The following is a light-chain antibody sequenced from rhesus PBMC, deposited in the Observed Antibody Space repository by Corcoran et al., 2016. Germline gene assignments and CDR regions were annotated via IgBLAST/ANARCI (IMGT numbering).Light chain of an antibody. J-gene: IGKJ1*01. Sequence: EIVLTQSPTSMAVSQGERVTISCTASSSVSTSSLHWYQQKPGFPPSLLFFRTSSLACSVPARFSGIGSGTSYTLTSSVMETDDAANDNCQQGNNIPWTFGQETKVEIK. CDR1: SSVSTS. V-gene: IGKV3-17*03. CDR3: QQGNNIPWT. CDR2: RTS.